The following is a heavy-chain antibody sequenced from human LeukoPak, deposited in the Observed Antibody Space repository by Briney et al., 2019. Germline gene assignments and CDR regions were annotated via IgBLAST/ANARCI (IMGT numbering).Heavy chain of an antibody. J-gene: IGHJ5*02. CDR2: ISTYNGNT. Sequence: GASVKVSCKASGYTFTSYGISWVRQAPGRGLEWMGWISTYNGNTNYAQKLQGRVTITTDTSTSTAYMELRSLRSDDTAVYYCARGDAQVPAAIGVDPWGQGTLVTVSS. D-gene: IGHD2-2*01. CDR1: GYTFTSYG. CDR3: ARGDAQVPAAIGVDP. V-gene: IGHV1-18*01.